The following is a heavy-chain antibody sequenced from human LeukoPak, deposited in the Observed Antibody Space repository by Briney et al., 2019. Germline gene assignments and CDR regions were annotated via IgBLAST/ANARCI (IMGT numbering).Heavy chain of an antibody. D-gene: IGHD3-10*01. J-gene: IGHJ4*02. CDR2: IKYHGSDE. Sequence: PGWSLRLSCAASGFTFSDYWMSWVRQAPGKGLEWVANIKYHGSDEHYVDSVRGRFTISRDNAKNSLFLQMNSLRAEDTAVYYCARIGGSGTYWDYWGQGTLVTVSS. V-gene: IGHV3-7*01. CDR1: GFTFSDYW. CDR3: ARIGGSGTYWDY.